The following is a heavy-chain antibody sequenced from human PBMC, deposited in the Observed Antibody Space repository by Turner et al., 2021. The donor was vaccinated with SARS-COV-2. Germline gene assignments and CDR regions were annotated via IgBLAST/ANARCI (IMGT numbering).Heavy chain of an antibody. J-gene: IGHJ5*02. CDR2: ISGSGDTT. V-gene: IGHV3-23*01. CDR3: AKDRIVGATMGASRA. Sequence: EVQLLESGGGLVQPGGSLRLSCAASGLIFSSYGMCWVRQAPGKGLEWVSVISGSGDTTYYADSVEGRFTISRDNSKKTLYLQMSSLRAEDTAVYYCAKDRIVGATMGASRAWGQGTLVTVSS. CDR1: GLIFSSYG. D-gene: IGHD1-26*01.